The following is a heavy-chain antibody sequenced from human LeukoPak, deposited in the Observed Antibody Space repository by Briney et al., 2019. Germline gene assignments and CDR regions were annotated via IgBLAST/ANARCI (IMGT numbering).Heavy chain of an antibody. CDR2: INHNGNVN. J-gene: IGHJ5*01. D-gene: IGHD1-26*01. V-gene: IGHV3-7*03. CDR3: ASIVGAIAS. CDR1: GFTFSSYW. Sequence: PGGSLRLSCAASGFTFSSYWMNWARQAPGKGLEWVASINHNGNVNYYVDSVKGRFTISRDNAKNSLYLQMSNLRAEDTAVYYCASIVGAIASWGQGTLVTVSS.